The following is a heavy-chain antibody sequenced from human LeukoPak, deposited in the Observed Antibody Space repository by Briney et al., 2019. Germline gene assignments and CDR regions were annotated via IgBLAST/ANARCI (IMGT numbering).Heavy chain of an antibody. CDR2: IYYSGGT. D-gene: IGHD3-22*01. CDR1: GGSISSYY. V-gene: IGHV4-59*01. CDR3: ARGLYDSSGYYYYYYYGMDV. J-gene: IGHJ6*02. Sequence: PSETLSLTCTVSGGSISSYYWSWIRQPPGKGLEWIGYIYYSGGTNYNPSLKSRVTISVDTSKNQFSLKLSSVTAADTVVYYCARGLYDSSGYYYYYYYGMDVWGQGTTVTVSS.